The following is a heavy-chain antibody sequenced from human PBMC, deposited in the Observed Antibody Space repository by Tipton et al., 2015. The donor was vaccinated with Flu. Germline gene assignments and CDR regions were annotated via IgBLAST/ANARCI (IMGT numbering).Heavy chain of an antibody. J-gene: IGHJ6*02. V-gene: IGHV4-38-2*02. CDR1: GGSIGSPYC. CDR3: TRDQGFGGGLAYDYYAVAI. CDR2: ICPGSP. Sequence: TLSLTCSVSGGSIGSPYCWGWVRQPPGKGLEWIGNICPGSPYYNPSLRSRVTISVETTQNQFSLRLNSVTAADTAMYFCTRDQGFGGGLAYDYYAVAIWGQGTTVTVSS. D-gene: IGHD3-10*01.